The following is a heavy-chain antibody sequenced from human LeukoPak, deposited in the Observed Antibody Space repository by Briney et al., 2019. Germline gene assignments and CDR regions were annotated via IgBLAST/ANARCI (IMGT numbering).Heavy chain of an antibody. V-gene: IGHV4-38-2*02. CDR2: VNHSGST. D-gene: IGHD2-2*01. CDR1: GYSISSGYY. Sequence: SETLSLTCTVSGYSISSGYYWGWIRQPPGKGLEWIGEVNHSGSTNYNPSLKSRVTISVDTSKNQFSLKLSSVTAADTAVYYCASSSTPYYYYYMDVWGKGTTVTVSS. J-gene: IGHJ6*03. CDR3: ASSSTPYYYYYMDV.